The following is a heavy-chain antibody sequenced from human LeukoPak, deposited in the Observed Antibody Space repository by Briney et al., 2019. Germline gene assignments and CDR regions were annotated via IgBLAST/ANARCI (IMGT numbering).Heavy chain of an antibody. V-gene: IGHV4-59*01. Sequence: SETLSLTCTVSGGSISSYYWSWIRQPPGKGLEWIGYIYYSGSTNYNPSLKRRVTISVDTSKNQFSLKLSSVTAADTAVYYCARWAPSTSFDYWGQGTLVTVSS. CDR2: IYYSGST. CDR3: ARWAPSTSFDY. CDR1: GGSISSYY. J-gene: IGHJ4*02. D-gene: IGHD2-2*01.